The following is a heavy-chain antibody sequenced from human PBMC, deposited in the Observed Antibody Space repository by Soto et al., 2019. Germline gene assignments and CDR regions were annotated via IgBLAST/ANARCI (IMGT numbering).Heavy chain of an antibody. D-gene: IGHD2-21*02. Sequence: GGSLRLSCAASGFTFSSYAMSWVRQAPGKGLEWVSAISGSGGSTYYADSVKGRFTISRDNSKNTPYLQMNSLRAEDTAVYYCATRIMTRGSYYFDYWGHGTLVTVSS. CDR2: ISGSGGST. CDR1: GFTFSSYA. CDR3: ATRIMTRGSYYFDY. V-gene: IGHV3-23*01. J-gene: IGHJ4*01.